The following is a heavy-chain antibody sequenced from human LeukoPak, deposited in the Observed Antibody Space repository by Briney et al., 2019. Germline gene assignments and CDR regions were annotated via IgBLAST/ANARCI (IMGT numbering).Heavy chain of an antibody. J-gene: IGHJ4*02. CDR1: GXSISSYY. CDR3: ARHYIQPPHYFDY. V-gene: IGHV4-59*08. CDR2: IYYTGST. D-gene: IGHD2-2*01. Sequence: SETLSLTCTVSGXSISSYYWSWIRQPPGKGQEWIGFIYYTGSTHYNPSLKSRVTVSVDTSKNQFSLKLSAVTAADTAVYYCARHYIQPPHYFDYWGQGTLVTVSS.